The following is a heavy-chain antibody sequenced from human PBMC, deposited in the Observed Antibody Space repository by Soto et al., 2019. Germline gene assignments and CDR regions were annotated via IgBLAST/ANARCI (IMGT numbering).Heavy chain of an antibody. CDR3: VKGEYYYDGSAYYPFDY. D-gene: IGHD3-22*01. V-gene: IGHV4-61*08. CDR2: IYYSGST. Sequence: PSETLSLTCTVSGGSISSGGYYWSWIRQHPGKGLEWIGYIYYSGSTNYNPSLKSRVTIPVDTSKNQFSLKLSSVTAADTAVYYCVKGEYYYDGSAYYPFDYWGQGRMVTVSS. CDR1: GGSISSGGYY. J-gene: IGHJ4*02.